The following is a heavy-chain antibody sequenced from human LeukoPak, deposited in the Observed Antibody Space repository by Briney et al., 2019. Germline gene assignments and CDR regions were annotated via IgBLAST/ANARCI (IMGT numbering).Heavy chain of an antibody. D-gene: IGHD5-12*01. CDR2: IYYSGST. CDR1: GGSISSVSYY. Sequence: SETLSLTCTVSGGSISSVSYYWGWIRQPPGKGLAWIGSIYYSGSTYYNPSLKSRVTISVDTSKNQFSLNLSSVTASDTAVYYCAGVGNGGYGGFDYWGQGTLVTVSS. V-gene: IGHV4-39*01. CDR3: AGVGNGGYGGFDY. J-gene: IGHJ4*02.